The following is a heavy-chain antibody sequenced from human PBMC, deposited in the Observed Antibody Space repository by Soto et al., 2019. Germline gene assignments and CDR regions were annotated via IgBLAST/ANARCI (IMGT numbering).Heavy chain of an antibody. Sequence: PSETLSLTCAVYGGSFSGYYWSWIRQPPGKGLEWIGEINHSGSTNYNPSLKIRVTLSVDTSKNQFSLKLSSVTAADTAVYYCARRSSVGSIRNWGQGTLVTAPQ. CDR2: INHSGST. D-gene: IGHD2-21*01. CDR3: ARRSSVGSIRN. J-gene: IGHJ4*02. V-gene: IGHV4-34*01. CDR1: GGSFSGYY.